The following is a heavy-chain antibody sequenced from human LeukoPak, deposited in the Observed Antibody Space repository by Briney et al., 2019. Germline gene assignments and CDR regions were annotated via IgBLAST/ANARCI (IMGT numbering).Heavy chain of an antibody. D-gene: IGHD3-22*01. CDR1: GFTFSSYS. CDR3: ARVRGPSSSGYYYVTSNWFDP. Sequence: KSGGSLRLSCAASGFTFSSYSMNWVRQAPGKGLEWVSSISSSSSYIYYADPVKGRFTISRDNAKNTLYLQMNSLRAEDTAVYYCARVRGPSSSGYYYVTSNWFDPWGQGTLVTVSS. J-gene: IGHJ5*02. CDR2: ISSSSSYI. V-gene: IGHV3-21*01.